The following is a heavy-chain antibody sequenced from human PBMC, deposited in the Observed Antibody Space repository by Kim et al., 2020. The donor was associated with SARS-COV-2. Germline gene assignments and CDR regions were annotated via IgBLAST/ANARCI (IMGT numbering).Heavy chain of an antibody. J-gene: IGHJ3*02. V-gene: IGHV3-74*01. Sequence: GGSLRLSCAASGFTVSNYWMHWVRQAPGKGLVWVARINNDGTSTSNADSAKGRFTISRDNAKNTLYLQMNSLRAEDTALYYCARGDSSGDVLDIWGHGTMVPVPS. CDR1: GFTVSNYW. CDR2: INNDGTST. D-gene: IGHD3-22*01. CDR3: ARGDSSGDVLDI.